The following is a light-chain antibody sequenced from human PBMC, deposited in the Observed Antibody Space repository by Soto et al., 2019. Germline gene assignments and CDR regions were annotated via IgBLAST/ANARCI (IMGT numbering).Light chain of an antibody. V-gene: IGKV3-20*01. CDR1: QSVSGSY. CDR3: QQYGSSPLYT. Sequence: EIVLTQSPGILSLSPGERATLSCRASQSVSGSYLAWYQQKPGQAPRLVIHGASSRATGIPDRFSGSGSGTDFILTISRLEPEDFAVYYCQQYGSSPLYTFGQGTKLEIK. CDR2: GAS. J-gene: IGKJ2*01.